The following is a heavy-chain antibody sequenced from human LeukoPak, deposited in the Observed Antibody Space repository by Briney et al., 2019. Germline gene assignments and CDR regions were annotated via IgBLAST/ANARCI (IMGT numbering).Heavy chain of an antibody. V-gene: IGHV3-7*05. D-gene: IGHD5-18*01. J-gene: IGHJ4*02. CDR3: ASASWIHLWSQNFDY. CDR1: GLTFSRFA. CDR2: INQDGSDT. Sequence: GGSLRLSCAASGLTFSRFAMSWVRQAPGKGLEWVANINQDGSDTYYLDSVRGRFTISRDNAKNSLYLQMNSLRAEDTAVYYCASASWIHLWSQNFDYWGQGTLVTVSS.